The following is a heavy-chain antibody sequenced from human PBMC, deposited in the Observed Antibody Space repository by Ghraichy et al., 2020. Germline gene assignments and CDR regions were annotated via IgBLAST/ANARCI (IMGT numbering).Heavy chain of an antibody. Sequence: SQTLSLTCAVSGYSISNDYYWGWIRQPPGKGLEWIGSIHHSGSTYYNPSLKSRVTITTDTSKNEFSLKLTSVTAADTAIYFCARDLGAYSGSYYANWFDPWGQGTLVIVFS. D-gene: IGHD1-26*01. CDR1: GYSISNDYY. CDR2: IHHSGST. CDR3: ARDLGAYSGSYYANWFDP. V-gene: IGHV4-38-2*02. J-gene: IGHJ5*02.